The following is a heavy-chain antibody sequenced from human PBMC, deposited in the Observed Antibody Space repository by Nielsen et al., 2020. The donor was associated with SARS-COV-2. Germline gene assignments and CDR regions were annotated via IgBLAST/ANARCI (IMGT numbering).Heavy chain of an antibody. D-gene: IGHD5-18*01. Sequence: GGFLRLSCAASGFTFSSYAMSWVRQAPGKGLEWVSAISGSGGSTYYADSVKGRFTISRDNSKNTLYLQMNSLRAEDTAVYYCAKEKGGYSYGRNFDYWGQGTLVTVSS. J-gene: IGHJ4*02. CDR2: ISGSGGST. CDR1: GFTFSSYA. V-gene: IGHV3-23*01. CDR3: AKEKGGYSYGRNFDY.